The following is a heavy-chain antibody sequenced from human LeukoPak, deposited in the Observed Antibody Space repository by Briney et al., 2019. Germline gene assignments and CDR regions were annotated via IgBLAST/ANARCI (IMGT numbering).Heavy chain of an antibody. J-gene: IGHJ5*02. CDR3: ARAYTSSCRWFDP. CDR1: GGSISSGGYS. V-gene: IGHV4-30-2*05. CDR2: IYHSGST. Sequence: SETLSLTCAVSGGSISSGGYSWSWIRQPPGKGLEWIGYIYHSGSTYYNPSLKSRVTISVDTSKNQFSLKLSSVTAADTAVYYCARAYTSSCRWFDPWGQGTLVTVSS. D-gene: IGHD6-13*01.